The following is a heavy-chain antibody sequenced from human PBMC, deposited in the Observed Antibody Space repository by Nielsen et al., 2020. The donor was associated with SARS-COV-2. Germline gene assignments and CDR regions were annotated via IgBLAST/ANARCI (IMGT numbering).Heavy chain of an antibody. Sequence: GESLKISCAASGFTVSSNYMSWVRQAPGKGLEWVSVIYSGGSTYYADSVKGRFTISRDNAKNSLYLQMNSLRAEDTAVYYCAKTRPYSSGWYADYWGQGTLVTVSS. V-gene: IGHV3-53*01. CDR2: IYSGGST. J-gene: IGHJ4*02. CDR1: GFTVSSNY. CDR3: AKTRPYSSGWYADY. D-gene: IGHD6-19*01.